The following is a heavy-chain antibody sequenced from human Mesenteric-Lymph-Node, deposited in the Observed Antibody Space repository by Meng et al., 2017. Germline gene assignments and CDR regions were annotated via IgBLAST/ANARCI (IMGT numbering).Heavy chain of an antibody. J-gene: IGHJ4*02. V-gene: IGHV6-1*01. Sequence: QVKVEEHGAATVMHSAHPCSTSGISCGLSHSTSAAWKWIRRPPSRGLVWMGRTYYRCEWYNDNAVSVKRRIITNPTTTKNQFSQQLNSMLPEDTDVDYCARVAVGISYFDYWGQGTLVIVFS. CDR1: CGLSHSTSAA. CDR2: TYYRCEWYN. D-gene: IGHD1-26*01. CDR3: ARVAVGISYFDY.